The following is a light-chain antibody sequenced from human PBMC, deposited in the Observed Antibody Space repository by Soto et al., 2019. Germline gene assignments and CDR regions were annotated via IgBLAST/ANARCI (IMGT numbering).Light chain of an antibody. V-gene: IGKV3-20*01. CDR1: QSISSNY. J-gene: IGKJ2*01. CDR2: GAS. Sequence: VLTQSPGTLSLSPGERATISCRASQSISSNYLAWYQHKPGQAPRLLIYGASSRATGSPHRFSGSGSGTDFTLTIIRLEPEDCVVFYCQQYGNSPPYTFGQGTRLEIK. CDR3: QQYGNSPPYT.